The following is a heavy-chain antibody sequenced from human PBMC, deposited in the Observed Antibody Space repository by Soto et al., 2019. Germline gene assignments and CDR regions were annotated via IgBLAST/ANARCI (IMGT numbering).Heavy chain of an antibody. Sequence: QVQLVQSGAEVKKPGSSVKVSSKASGGTFNSYTIHWVRQAPGQGLEWMGGIIPIFGTANYAQKFQGRVTISADESTSIAYTELSSLTSDDTAVYYCARDLGGIGYYIWYLDLWGRGTLVTVSS. V-gene: IGHV1-69*01. D-gene: IGHD3-3*01. CDR3: ARDLGGIGYYIWYLDL. J-gene: IGHJ2*01. CDR1: GGTFNSYT. CDR2: IIPIFGTA.